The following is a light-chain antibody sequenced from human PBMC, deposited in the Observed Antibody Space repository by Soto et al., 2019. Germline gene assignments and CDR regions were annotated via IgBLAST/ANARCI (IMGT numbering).Light chain of an antibody. CDR3: AAWDDSLNGRV. V-gene: IGLV1-44*01. CDR2: SNN. Sequence: VLTQPPPASGAPRQRCSNSCSGSSPTIGSNTVNWYQQLPGTAPKLLIYSNNQRPSGVPDRFSGSKSGTSASLAISGLQSEDEADYYCAAWDDSLNGRVFGTGTKVTVL. CDR1: SPTIGSNT. J-gene: IGLJ1*01.